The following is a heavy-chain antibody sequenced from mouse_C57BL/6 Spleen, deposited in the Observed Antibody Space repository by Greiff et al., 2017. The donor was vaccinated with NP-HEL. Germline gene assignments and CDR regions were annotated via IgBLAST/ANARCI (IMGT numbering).Heavy chain of an antibody. V-gene: IGHV7-4*01. J-gene: IGHJ4*01. CDR3: VKAVGMRAMDY. CDR1: GFTFTDYY. CDR2: IRNTANGYTT. Sequence: EVMLVESGGGLVQPGASLRLSCAASGFTFTDYYMSWVRQPPGKAPEWLALIRNTANGYTTEYTASVKGRFTISRDNAQTILYLPMNTLRAEDRATYYCVKAVGMRAMDYWGQGTSVTVSS.